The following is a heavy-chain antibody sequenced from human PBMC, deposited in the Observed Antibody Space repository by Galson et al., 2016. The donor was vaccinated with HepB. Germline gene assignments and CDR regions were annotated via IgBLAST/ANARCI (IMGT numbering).Heavy chain of an antibody. CDR2: TNPYRGNT. J-gene: IGHJ4*02. CDR1: GYTFRRYG. D-gene: IGHD5-18*01. V-gene: IGHV1-18*01. CDR3: ARQQEGIDTILDN. Sequence: SVKVSCKASGYTFRRYGINWVRQAPGQGLEWVGWTNPYRGNTNYAQKVQGRVTLTTDTSTNTAYLELRSLKSDDTAVYYCARQQEGIDTILDNWGQGTLVTVS.